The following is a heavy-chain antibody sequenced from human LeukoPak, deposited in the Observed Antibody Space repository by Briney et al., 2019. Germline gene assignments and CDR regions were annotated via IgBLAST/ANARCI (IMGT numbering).Heavy chain of an antibody. Sequence: GGSLRLSCAASGFTFSSYSMNWVRQTPGKGLEWVSSITSSSSYIYYADSVKGRFTISRDNAKNSLYLQMNSLRAEDTAVYYCAELGITMIGGVWGKGTTVTISS. D-gene: IGHD3-10*02. V-gene: IGHV3-21*01. CDR3: AELGITMIGGV. CDR1: GFTFSSYS. CDR2: ITSSSSYI. J-gene: IGHJ6*04.